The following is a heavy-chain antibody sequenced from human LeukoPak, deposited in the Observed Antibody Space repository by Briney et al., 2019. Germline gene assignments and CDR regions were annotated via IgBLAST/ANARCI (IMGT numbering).Heavy chain of an antibody. CDR1: GGSFSGYY. CDR2: INHSGST. D-gene: IGHD2-2*01. Sequence: SETLSLTCAVYGGSFSGYYWSWIRQPPGKGLEWIGEINHSGSTNYNPSLKSRVTISVDRSKNQFSLKLSSVTAADTAVYYCARKSTRFDYWGQGTLVTVSS. J-gene: IGHJ4*02. CDR3: ARKSTRFDY. V-gene: IGHV4-34*01.